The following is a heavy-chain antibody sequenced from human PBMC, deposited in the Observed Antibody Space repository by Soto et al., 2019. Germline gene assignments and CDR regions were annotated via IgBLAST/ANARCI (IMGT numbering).Heavy chain of an antibody. D-gene: IGHD3-3*01. J-gene: IGHJ4*02. CDR1: GYTLTSYG. V-gene: IGHV1-18*01. Sequence: GASVKGSCKASGYTLTSYGSSRVRQAPGQGLEWMGWISAYNGNTNYAQKLQGRVTMTTDTSTSTAYMELRSLRSDDTAVYYCERDKGTIFGVVIIAHLGQGSLVTVSS. CDR2: ISAYNGNT. CDR3: ERDKGTIFGVVIIAH.